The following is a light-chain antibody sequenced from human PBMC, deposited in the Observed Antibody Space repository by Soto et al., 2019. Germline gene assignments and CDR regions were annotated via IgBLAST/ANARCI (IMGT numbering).Light chain of an antibody. Sequence: IVLTQAPGTLSLSQGERATLSCRASQSVSRYLTWYQQKPGQGPRVLIYGASSRATGIPDRFSGSGSGTDFTLTINRLEPEDFAVYYCQQYGSSPPTFGQGTKVDI. CDR2: GAS. CDR3: QQYGSSPPT. J-gene: IGKJ1*01. CDR1: QSVSRY. V-gene: IGKV3-20*01.